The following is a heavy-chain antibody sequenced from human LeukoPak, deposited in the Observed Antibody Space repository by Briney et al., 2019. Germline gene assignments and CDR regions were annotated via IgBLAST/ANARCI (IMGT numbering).Heavy chain of an antibody. CDR3: ARYGSVVDTAIFDY. Sequence: APVKVSCKASGYTFTSYAIHWMRQAPGQRLEWMGWINAGNGNTKYSQKFQGRVTITRDTSASTAYMELSSLRSEDTAVYYCARYGSVVDTAIFDYWGQGTLVTVSS. CDR1: GYTFTSYA. CDR2: INAGNGNT. V-gene: IGHV1-3*01. D-gene: IGHD5-18*01. J-gene: IGHJ4*02.